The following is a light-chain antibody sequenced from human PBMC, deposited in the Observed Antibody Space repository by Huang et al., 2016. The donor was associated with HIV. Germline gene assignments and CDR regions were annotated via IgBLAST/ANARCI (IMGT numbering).Light chain of an antibody. CDR3: QHYNNWPPET. Sequence: EIVMTQSPATLSVSPGERATLSCRDSQSVRINLAWYQQKPGQAPRLLIYDASTRATGIPARFSGSGSGTEFTLIISSLQSEDFAVYYCQHYNNWPPETFGQGTKVEI. CDR1: QSVRIN. J-gene: IGKJ1*01. V-gene: IGKV3-15*01. CDR2: DAS.